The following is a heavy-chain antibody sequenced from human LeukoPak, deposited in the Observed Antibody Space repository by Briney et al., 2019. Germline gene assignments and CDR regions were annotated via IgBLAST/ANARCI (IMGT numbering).Heavy chain of an antibody. Sequence: GASVKVSCKASGYTFTSYDINWVRQATGQGLEWMGWMNPNSGNTGYAQKFQGRVTMTRNTSISTAYMELSSLRSEDTAVYYCARGAYSSSWFFPASCYYYGMDVWGQGTTVTVSS. CDR3: ARGAYSSSWFFPASCYYYGMDV. D-gene: IGHD6-13*01. CDR1: GYTFTSYD. CDR2: MNPNSGNT. V-gene: IGHV1-8*01. J-gene: IGHJ6*02.